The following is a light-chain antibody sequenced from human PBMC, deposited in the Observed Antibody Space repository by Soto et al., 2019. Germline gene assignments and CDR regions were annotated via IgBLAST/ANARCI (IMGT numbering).Light chain of an antibody. Sequence: EIVMTQSPATLSVSPGERATLSCRASQSVRSSLAWYQQKPGQAPRLLIYGASTRATGIPARFSGSGSGTEFTLTISSLQSEDSAVYYCHQYNNWWTFGQGTKVDIK. V-gene: IGKV3-15*01. CDR1: QSVRSS. J-gene: IGKJ1*01. CDR3: HQYNNWWT. CDR2: GAS.